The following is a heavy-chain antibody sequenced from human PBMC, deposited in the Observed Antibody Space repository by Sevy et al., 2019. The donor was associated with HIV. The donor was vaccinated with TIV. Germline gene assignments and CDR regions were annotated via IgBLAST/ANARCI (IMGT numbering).Heavy chain of an antibody. CDR2: ISDSGFS. J-gene: IGHJ6*02. CDR3: ARGGGRTDWGMDV. CDR1: GGSTSTYY. D-gene: IGHD1-1*01. Sequence: SETLSLTCTVSGGSTSTYYWDWIRQPPGTGLEWIGYISDSGFSNDNPSLRSRVTISIDTSKNQFSLRLTSVSAADTAVYYCARGGGRTDWGMDVWGPGTTVTVSS. V-gene: IGHV4-59*01.